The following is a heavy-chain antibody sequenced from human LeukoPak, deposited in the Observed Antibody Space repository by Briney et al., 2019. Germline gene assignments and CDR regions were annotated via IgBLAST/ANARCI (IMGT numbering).Heavy chain of an antibody. CDR1: GASISGGGYS. J-gene: IGHJ4*02. Sequence: PSQTLSLTCAVSGASISGGGYSWTWIRQPPGKGLEWVGYIHHSGGTTYNPSLKSRLTISLDTSKNQFSLKLSSVTAADTAVYYCARDRLTYLEWPNHFDYWGQGTLVTVSS. CDR2: IHHSGGT. D-gene: IGHD3-3*02. V-gene: IGHV4-30-2*01. CDR3: ARDRLTYLEWPNHFDY.